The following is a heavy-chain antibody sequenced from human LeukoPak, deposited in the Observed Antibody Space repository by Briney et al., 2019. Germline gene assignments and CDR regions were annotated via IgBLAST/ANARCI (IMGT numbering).Heavy chain of an antibody. J-gene: IGHJ4*02. CDR3: ARDPYSNYFDY. V-gene: IGHV1-2*02. D-gene: IGHD4-11*01. Sequence: ASVKVSCKASGYTFTDSYIHWVRQAPGQGLEWMGWINPDSGGTNYAQKFQGRVTMTRDTSITTVYMELSRLRSDDTAVYYCARDPYSNYFDYWGQGTLVTVSS. CDR2: INPDSGGT. CDR1: GYTFTDSY.